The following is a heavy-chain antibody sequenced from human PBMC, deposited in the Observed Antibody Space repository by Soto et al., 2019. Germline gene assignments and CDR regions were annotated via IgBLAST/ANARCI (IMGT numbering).Heavy chain of an antibody. CDR1: GFTFSSYD. V-gene: IGHV3-23*01. CDR3: AKGDCSGGRCYRGFDY. D-gene: IGHD2-15*01. J-gene: IGHJ4*02. Sequence: PGGSLRLSCAASGFTFSSYDMSWVRQAPGKGLEWVSGVSASGSITSYADPAKGRFTISRDNAKNTVFLQMSSLRAEDTAVYFCAKGDCSGGRCYRGFDYWGQGTLVTVSS. CDR2: VSASGSIT.